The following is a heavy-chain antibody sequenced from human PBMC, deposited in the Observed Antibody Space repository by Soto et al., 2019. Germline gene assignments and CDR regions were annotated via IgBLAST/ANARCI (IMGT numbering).Heavy chain of an antibody. D-gene: IGHD2-2*01. CDR1: GFTFSSYA. CDR3: ASRRNCISTTCFGLEY. J-gene: IGHJ4*02. V-gene: IGHV3-30-3*01. Sequence: QVELVESGGGVVQPGRSLRLSCAASGFTFSSYAMHWVRQAPGKGLEWVAVISYDGNIKYYADSVKGRFTVSRDSSKNTLYLQMDSLTAEDTALYYCASRRNCISTTCFGLEYWGQGTLVTVSS. CDR2: ISYDGNIK.